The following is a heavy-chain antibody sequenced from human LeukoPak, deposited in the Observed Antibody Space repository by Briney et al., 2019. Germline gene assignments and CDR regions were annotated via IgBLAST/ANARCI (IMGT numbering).Heavy chain of an antibody. CDR1: GCTISTYN. D-gene: IGHD5-24*01. Sequence: SETLSLTCTASGCTISTYNRNWIRQPPGKGLEWIGYIYYSRRTNYNPSLKSRVSILIDASHNHFFYKLSNMTGADTAFYYYARSDRYCDYRPCNYWGQGTLVAVSS. J-gene: IGHJ4*02. V-gene: IGHV4-59*01. CDR3: ARSDRYCDYRPCNY. CDR2: IYYSRRT.